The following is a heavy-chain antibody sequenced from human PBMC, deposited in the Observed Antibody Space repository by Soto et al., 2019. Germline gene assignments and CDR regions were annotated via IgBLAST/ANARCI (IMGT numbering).Heavy chain of an antibody. CDR2: LSYSGTT. J-gene: IGHJ3*01. CDR3: ARHRAFGINSVSPFDV. CDR1: GASISGSY. V-gene: IGHV4-59*08. Sequence: SETLSLTCTVSGASISGSYWSWIRQPPGKGLEWIGYLSYSGTTHYYPSLRGRVTISRDTSDLQFSLRLSSVTTADTAIYYCARHRAFGINSVSPFDVWGQGKLVTVSS. D-gene: IGHD3-10*01.